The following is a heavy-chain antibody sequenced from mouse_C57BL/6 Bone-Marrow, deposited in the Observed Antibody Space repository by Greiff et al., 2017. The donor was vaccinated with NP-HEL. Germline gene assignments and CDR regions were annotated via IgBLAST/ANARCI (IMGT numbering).Heavy chain of an antibody. J-gene: IGHJ1*03. CDR3: ARSMVTYWYFDV. V-gene: IGHV7-3*01. CDR2: IRNKANGYTT. D-gene: IGHD2-2*01. Sequence: EVMLVESGGGLVQPGGSLSLSCAASGFTFTDYYMSWVRQPPGKALEWLGFIRNKANGYTTEYSASVKGRFTISRDNSPSILYLQMNALRAEDSATYYCARSMVTYWYFDVWGTGTTVTVSS. CDR1: GFTFTDYY.